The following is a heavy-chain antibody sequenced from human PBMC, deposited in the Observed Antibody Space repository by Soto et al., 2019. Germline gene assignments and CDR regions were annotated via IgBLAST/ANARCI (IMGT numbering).Heavy chain of an antibody. CDR1: VGSSSSYY. V-gene: IGHV4-4*07. CDR3: ARVLREISNYYDPQNYYFFGKDV. Sequence: SETLSLTCTVSVGSSSSYYWSWIRQPAGKGLEWIGRIYTIGSTNYNPSLKSRVTMSVDTSKNQFSLKLSSVTAADTAVYYCARVLREISNYYDPQNYYFFGKDVLGPGAKVPVS. CDR2: IYTIGST. D-gene: IGHD3-22*01. J-gene: IGHJ6*02.